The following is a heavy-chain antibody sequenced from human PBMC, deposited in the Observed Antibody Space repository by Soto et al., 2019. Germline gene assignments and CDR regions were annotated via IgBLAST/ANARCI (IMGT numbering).Heavy chain of an antibody. CDR3: ARTPRLLDS. CDR1: GFTFSYSW. Sequence: EVQLVESGGGLVQPGGSLRLSCAASGFTFSYSWMNWVRQAPGKGLEWVAYISADGSEKMHVASVTGRFTISRDNAKNSLFLEMNNLRAEDTAVYYCARTPRLLDSWGPGTLVTVSS. CDR2: ISADGSEK. J-gene: IGHJ4*02. V-gene: IGHV3-7*01. D-gene: IGHD6-6*01.